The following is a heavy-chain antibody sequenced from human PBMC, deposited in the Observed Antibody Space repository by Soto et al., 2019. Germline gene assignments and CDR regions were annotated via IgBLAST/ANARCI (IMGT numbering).Heavy chain of an antibody. Sequence: QVQLVQSGAEVKKPGASVKVSCRASGYTFTSYYMHWVRQAPGQGLAWMGIIKPSGGSTGYPHKCQGRVTITKDRSTSTVDMELSSLRSEDTAVYYCAREVTTVTALCSEYWGQGTLVTVSS. CDR2: IKPSGGST. CDR3: AREVTTVTALCSEY. D-gene: IGHD4-17*01. V-gene: IGHV1-46*01. J-gene: IGHJ4*02. CDR1: GYTFTSYY.